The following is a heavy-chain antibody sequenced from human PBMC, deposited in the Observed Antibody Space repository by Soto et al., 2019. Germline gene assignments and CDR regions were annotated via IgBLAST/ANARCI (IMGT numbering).Heavy chain of an antibody. CDR3: ARDPGSSYGYN. D-gene: IGHD5-18*01. J-gene: IGHJ4*02. Sequence: QVQLVQSGAEVKKPGASVKVSCKASGYTFTSYAMHWVRQAPGQRIEWMGWINAGNGNTKYSQKFQGRVTITRDTSASTAYMELSSLRSEDTAVYYCARDPGSSYGYNWGQGTLVTVSS. CDR1: GYTFTSYA. V-gene: IGHV1-3*01. CDR2: INAGNGNT.